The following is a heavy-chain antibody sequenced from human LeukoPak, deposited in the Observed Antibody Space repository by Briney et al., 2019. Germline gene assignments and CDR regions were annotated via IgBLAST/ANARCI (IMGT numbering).Heavy chain of an antibody. Sequence: PSETLSLTCAVYGGSFSGYYWSWIRQPPGKGLEWIGEINHSGSTNYNPSLKSRVTISVDTSKNQFSLKLSSATAADTAVYYCARARVGATIYDYWGQGTLVTVSS. D-gene: IGHD1-26*01. J-gene: IGHJ4*02. V-gene: IGHV4-34*01. CDR1: GGSFSGYY. CDR2: INHSGST. CDR3: ARARVGATIYDY.